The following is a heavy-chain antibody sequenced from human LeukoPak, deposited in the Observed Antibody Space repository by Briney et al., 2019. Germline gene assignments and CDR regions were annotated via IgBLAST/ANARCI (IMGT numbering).Heavy chain of an antibody. CDR3: ARERDASSGSYPSWYFDL. CDR2: IYYSGST. Sequence: SETLSLTCTVSGGSISSYYWSWIRQPPGKGLEWIGYIYYSGSTNYNPSLKSQVTISVDTSKNQFSLKLSSVTVADTAVYYCARERDASSGSYPSWYFDLWGRGTLVTVSS. J-gene: IGHJ2*01. CDR1: GGSISSYY. V-gene: IGHV4-59*01. D-gene: IGHD6-19*01.